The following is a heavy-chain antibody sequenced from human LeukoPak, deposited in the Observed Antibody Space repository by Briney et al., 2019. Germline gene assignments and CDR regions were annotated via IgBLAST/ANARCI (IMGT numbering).Heavy chain of an antibody. CDR1: GGSISSHH. Sequence: SETLSLTCTVSGGSISSHHLSWIRQPPGKGLEWIGYIYYSGSTNYSPSLKSRVTISVDTSKSQFSLKLSSVTAADTAVYYCARVQYYDFWSGYYAGGNWFDPWGQGTLVTVSS. J-gene: IGHJ5*02. D-gene: IGHD3-3*01. CDR3: ARVQYYDFWSGYYAGGNWFDP. V-gene: IGHV4-59*11. CDR2: IYYSGST.